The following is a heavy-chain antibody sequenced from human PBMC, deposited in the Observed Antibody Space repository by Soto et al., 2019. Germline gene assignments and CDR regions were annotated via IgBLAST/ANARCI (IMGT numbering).Heavy chain of an antibody. Sequence: GPSVKVSCKAPGGTFSSYAISWMRQAPGQGLEWMGGIIPIFGTANYAQKFQGRVTITPDESTTTAYMEMSSLRSEDTAVYYCAAEYCTYGGFCHPLGGRYVMDVWGEGTTVTVSS. CDR2: IIPIFGTA. CDR1: GGTFSSYA. D-gene: IGHD2-8*01. V-gene: IGHV1-69*01. J-gene: IGHJ6*04. CDR3: AAEYCTYGGFCHPLGGRYVMDV.